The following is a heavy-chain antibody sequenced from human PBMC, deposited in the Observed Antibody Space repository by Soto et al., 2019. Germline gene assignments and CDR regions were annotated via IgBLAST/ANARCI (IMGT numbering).Heavy chain of an antibody. CDR1: GGTFSSYA. J-gene: IGHJ6*02. Sequence: QVQLVQSGAEVKKPGSSVKVSCKASGGTFSSYAISWVRQAPGQGLEWMGGIIPILGTANYAQKFQGRVTITADESTSTAYMELSSLRSEDTAVYYCARLYYYDSSGYYYYYGMDVWGQGTTVTVSS. D-gene: IGHD3-22*01. CDR2: IIPILGTA. V-gene: IGHV1-69*01. CDR3: ARLYYYDSSGYYYYYGMDV.